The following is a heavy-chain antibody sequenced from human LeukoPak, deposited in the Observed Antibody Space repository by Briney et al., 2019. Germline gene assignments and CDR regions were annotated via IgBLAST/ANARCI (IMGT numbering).Heavy chain of an antibody. J-gene: IGHJ6*03. D-gene: IGHD1-26*01. CDR3: AKDSGGSYSGYMDV. Sequence: GGSLRLFCAASGFTFNSYGMHCVRQAPGKALECVALIRYDGTNKYYADSVKGRFTISRDNSKNTLYLQMNSLRAEDTAVYYCAKDSGGSYSGYMDVWGKGTTVTVSS. V-gene: IGHV3-30*02. CDR2: IRYDGTNK. CDR1: GFTFNSYG.